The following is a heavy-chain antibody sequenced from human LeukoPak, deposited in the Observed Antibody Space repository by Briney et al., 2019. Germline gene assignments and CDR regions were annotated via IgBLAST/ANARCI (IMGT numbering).Heavy chain of an antibody. J-gene: IGHJ5*02. CDR3: ARSIVVPSNNWFDP. V-gene: IGHV4-59*01. D-gene: IGHD2-2*01. Sequence: SETLSLTCTVSGGSISSYYWSWIRQPPGKGLEWIGYIYYSGSTNYNPSLKSRVTISVDTSKNQSSLKLSSVTAADTAVYYCARSIVVPSNNWFDPWGQGTLVTVSS. CDR2: IYYSGST. CDR1: GGSISSYY.